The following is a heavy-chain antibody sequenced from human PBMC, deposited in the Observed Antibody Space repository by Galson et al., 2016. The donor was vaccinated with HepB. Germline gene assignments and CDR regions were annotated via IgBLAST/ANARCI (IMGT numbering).Heavy chain of an antibody. CDR1: GYPFTSYA. J-gene: IGHJ5*02. V-gene: IGHV1-3*04. CDR2: INTGNKNT. Sequence: SVKVSCKASGYPFTSYAVQWVRQAPGQTLEWMAWINTGNKNTKYSRKFQGRITVTRDTSASTVHMELTSLRSDDTAVYYCVRGFRVGNGPVRAIPRPDTWGQGTLVIVSS. D-gene: IGHD2-8*01. CDR3: VRGFRVGNGPVRAIPRPDT.